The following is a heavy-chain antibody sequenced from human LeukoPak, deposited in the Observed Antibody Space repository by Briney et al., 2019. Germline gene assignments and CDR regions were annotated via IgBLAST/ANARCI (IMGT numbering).Heavy chain of an antibody. CDR3: ARAYSGYGTFDY. CDR2: IYTSGST. J-gene: IGHJ4*02. D-gene: IGHD5-12*01. Sequence: SETLSLTCTVSGGSISSYYWSWIRQPAGKGLKWIGRIYTSGSTNYNPSLKSRVTMSVDTSKNQFSLKLSSVTAADTAVYYCARAYSGYGTFDYWGQGTLVTVSS. V-gene: IGHV4-4*07. CDR1: GGSISSYY.